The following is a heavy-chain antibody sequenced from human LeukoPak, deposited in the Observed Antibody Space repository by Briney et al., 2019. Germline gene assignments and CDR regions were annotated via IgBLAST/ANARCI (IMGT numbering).Heavy chain of an antibody. CDR2: ISAYNGNT. CDR1: GYTFTSYG. D-gene: IGHD2-2*01. V-gene: IGHV1-18*01. Sequence: ASVKVSCKASGYTFTSYGISWVRQAPGQGLEWMGWISAYNGNTNYAQKLQGRVTMTTDTSTSTDYMELRSLRSDDTAVYYCARAGYCSSTSCYGGYYMDVWGKGTTVTVSS. J-gene: IGHJ6*03. CDR3: ARAGYCSSTSCYGGYYMDV.